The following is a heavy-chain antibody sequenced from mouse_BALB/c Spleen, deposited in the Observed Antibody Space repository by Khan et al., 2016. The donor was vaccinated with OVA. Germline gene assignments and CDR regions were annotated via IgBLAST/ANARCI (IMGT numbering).Heavy chain of an antibody. CDR1: GFSLSGYG. D-gene: IGHD2-10*01. V-gene: IGHV2-6-7*01. CDR2: IWGDGST. CDR3: ARAYYGNYREAMDY. Sequence: QVQLQESGPGLVAPSQSLSITCTVSGFSLSGYGVNWVRQPPGKGLEWLGMIWGDGSTDYNSALKSRLNLWKDHSKSPVFLKMNSLQTDDTASYYCARAYYGNYREAMDYWGQGTSVTVSS. J-gene: IGHJ4*01.